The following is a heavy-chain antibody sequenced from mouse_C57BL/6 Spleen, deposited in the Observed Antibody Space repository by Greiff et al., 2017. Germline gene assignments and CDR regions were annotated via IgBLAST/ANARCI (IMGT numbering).Heavy chain of an antibody. CDR1: GYTFTSYG. CDR2: IYPRSGNT. CDR3: AREENDYDFDY. J-gene: IGHJ2*01. V-gene: IGHV1-81*01. Sequence: QVQLQQSGAELARPGASVQLSCKASGYTFTSYGISWVKQRTGQGLEWIGEIYPRSGNTYYNEKFKGQSTLTADNSSSTAYRELRSLTSEDSAVYFCAREENDYDFDYWGQGTTLTVSS. D-gene: IGHD2-4*01.